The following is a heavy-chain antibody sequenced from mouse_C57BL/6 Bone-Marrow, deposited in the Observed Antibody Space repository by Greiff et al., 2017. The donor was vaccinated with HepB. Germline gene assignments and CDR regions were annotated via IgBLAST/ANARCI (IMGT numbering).Heavy chain of an antibody. J-gene: IGHJ1*03. CDR2: VSNGGGST. CDR1: GFTFSDYY. V-gene: IGHV5-12*01. Sequence: DVQLVESGGGLVQPGGSLKLSCAASGFTFSDYYMYWVRQTPEKRLEWVAYVSNGGGSTYYPDTVKGRFTISRDNAKNTLYLQMSRLKSEDTAMYYCARDGWNVWGTGTTVTVSS. CDR3: ARDGWNV. D-gene: IGHD2-3*01.